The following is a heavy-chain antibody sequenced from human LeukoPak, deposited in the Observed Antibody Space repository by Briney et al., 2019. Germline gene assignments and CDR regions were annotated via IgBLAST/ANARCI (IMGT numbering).Heavy chain of an antibody. Sequence: SSETLSLTCAVYGGSFSGYYWSWIRQPPGKGLEWIGEINHSGSTNYNTSLKSRGTISVDTSKNQFSLKLSSVTAADTAVYYCARARPARGYSYGSRERWFDPWGQGTLVTVSS. J-gene: IGHJ5*02. CDR2: INHSGST. V-gene: IGHV4-34*01. CDR3: ARARPARGYSYGSRERWFDP. D-gene: IGHD5-18*01. CDR1: GGSFSGYY.